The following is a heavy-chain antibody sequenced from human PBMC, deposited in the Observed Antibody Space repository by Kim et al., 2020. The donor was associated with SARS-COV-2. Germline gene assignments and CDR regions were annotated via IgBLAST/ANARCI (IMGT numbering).Heavy chain of an antibody. V-gene: IGHV3-30*07. D-gene: IGHD3-22*01. CDR3: VSYYDSSGYYSFDY. J-gene: IGHJ4*02. Sequence: DSGKGRFTSSSDNSKNTLYLQMNSLRAEDTAVYYCVSYYDSSGYYSFDYWGQGTLVTVSS.